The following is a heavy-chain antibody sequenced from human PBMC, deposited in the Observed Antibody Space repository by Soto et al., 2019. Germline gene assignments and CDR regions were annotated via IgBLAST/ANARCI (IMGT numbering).Heavy chain of an antibody. CDR1: GFTFSRFP. Sequence: GGSLRLSCEASGFTFSRFPMHWVRQAPGKGLEWVALISYDGNNEDYADSVKGRFTISRDNSKNTLYLQMNSLRGEDTAVYYCARGRTTTVLTPHHWGQGTLVTVSS. CDR3: ARGRTTTVLTPHH. J-gene: IGHJ5*02. V-gene: IGHV3-30*04. D-gene: IGHD4-17*01. CDR2: ISYDGNNE.